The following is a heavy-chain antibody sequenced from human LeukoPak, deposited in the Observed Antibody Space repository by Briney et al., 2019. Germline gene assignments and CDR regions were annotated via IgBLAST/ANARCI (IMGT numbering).Heavy chain of an antibody. V-gene: IGHV3-48*01. J-gene: IGHJ4*02. Sequence: GGSLRLSCAASGFTFSTYSMIWVRQAPGKGLEWVSYISSSSSTIYYADSVKGRFTISRDNAKNSLYLQMNSLRAADTAVYYCAKSVGMGVVVPAAIDYWGQGTLVTVSS. CDR3: AKSVGMGVVVPAAIDY. CDR1: GFTFSTYS. CDR2: ISSSSSTI. D-gene: IGHD2-2*02.